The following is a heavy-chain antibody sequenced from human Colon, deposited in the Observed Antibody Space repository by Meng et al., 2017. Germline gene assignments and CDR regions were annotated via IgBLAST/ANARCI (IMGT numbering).Heavy chain of an antibody. J-gene: IGHJ4*02. CDR1: GYSISSGYY. V-gene: IGHV4-38-2*02. CDR2: IHHSGST. CDR3: ARLGVLNVAY. Sequence: SETLSLTCSVSGYSISSGYYWGWIRQSPEKGLEWIATIHHSGSTYYNPSLKSRVTISVDTSQNQFSLNLNSVTAADTALYYCARLGVLNVAYWGQGTLVTVSS. D-gene: IGHD3-16*01.